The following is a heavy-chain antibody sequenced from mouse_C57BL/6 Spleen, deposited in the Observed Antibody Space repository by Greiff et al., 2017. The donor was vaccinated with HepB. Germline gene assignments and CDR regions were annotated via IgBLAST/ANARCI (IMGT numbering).Heavy chain of an antibody. CDR2: IDPSDSET. Sequence: QQPGAELVRPGSSVKLSCKASGYTFTSYWMHWVKQRPIQGLEWIGNIDPSDSETHYNQKFKDKATLTVDKSSSTAYMQLSSLTSEDSAVYYCARASTTVVDWYFDVWGTGTTVTVSS. V-gene: IGHV1-52*01. CDR3: ARASTTVVDWYFDV. D-gene: IGHD1-1*01. J-gene: IGHJ1*03. CDR1: GYTFTSYW.